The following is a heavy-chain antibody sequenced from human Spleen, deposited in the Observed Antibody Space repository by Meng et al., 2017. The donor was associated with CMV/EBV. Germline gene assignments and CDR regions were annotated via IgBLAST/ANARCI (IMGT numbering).Heavy chain of an antibody. V-gene: IGHV3-11*01. CDR3: ARVNVVVPAAMAHMVGLRYYYGMDV. CDR1: GFSFSDYY. D-gene: IGHD2-2*01. J-gene: IGHJ6*02. CDR2: ISDSCNTI. Sequence: GESLKISCAASGFSFSDYYMTWIRQAPGKGLEWVSYISDSCNTIYYGDSVKGRFTISRDNAKNSLYLQMSSLRAEDPAVYYCARVNVVVPAAMAHMVGLRYYYGMDVWGQGTTVTVSS.